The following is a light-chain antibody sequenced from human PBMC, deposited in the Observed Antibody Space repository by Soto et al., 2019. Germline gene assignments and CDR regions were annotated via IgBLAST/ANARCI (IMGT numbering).Light chain of an antibody. Sequence: DIQLTQSPSFLSAAVGDRVTITCRASQGIGNNLAWYQQKPGKAPKFLIYAASTLQSGVPSRFSGGGSGTEFTLTITSLQSEDFATYYCQQLNTFPLAFGPGTTVDV. CDR3: QQLNTFPLA. CDR1: QGIGNN. V-gene: IGKV1-9*01. J-gene: IGKJ3*01. CDR2: AAS.